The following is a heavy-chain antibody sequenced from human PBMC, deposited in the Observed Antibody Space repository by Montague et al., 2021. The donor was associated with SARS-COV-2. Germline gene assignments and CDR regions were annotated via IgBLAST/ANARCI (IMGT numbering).Heavy chain of an antibody. D-gene: IGHD3-3*01. Sequence: TLSLTRTVSGDSITSKTHYWDWVRQPAGKGLEWIGRLLTSGATNFNPSLKSRLTISRDTSKSEFYLKLSSVTAADTAVYYCARDSPHFDFWRGHYGDKYYMDIWGKGTTVTVS. V-gene: IGHV4-61*02. CDR1: GDSITSKTHY. J-gene: IGHJ6*03. CDR2: LLTSGAT. CDR3: ARDSPHFDFWRGHYGDKYYMDI.